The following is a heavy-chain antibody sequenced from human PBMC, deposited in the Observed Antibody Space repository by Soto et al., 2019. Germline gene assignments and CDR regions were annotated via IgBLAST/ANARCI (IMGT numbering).Heavy chain of an antibody. CDR3: ARAGSSHYYYYYYMDV. CDR1: GFTFSSYS. Sequence: EVQLVVSGGGLVKPGGSLRLSCAASGFTFSSYSMNWVRHAPGKGLEWVSSVSSSSSYIYYADSVKGRFTISRDNAKNSLYQQMNSLRAEDTAVYYCARAGSSHYYYYYYMDVWGKGTTVTVSS. V-gene: IGHV3-21*01. J-gene: IGHJ6*03. CDR2: VSSSSSYI. D-gene: IGHD6-6*01.